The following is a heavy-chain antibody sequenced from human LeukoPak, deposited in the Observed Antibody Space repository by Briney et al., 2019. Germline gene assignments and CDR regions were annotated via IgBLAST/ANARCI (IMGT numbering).Heavy chain of an antibody. CDR1: GYTFTGYY. D-gene: IGHD3-16*02. CDR2: INPNSGGT. Sequence: ASVKVSCKASGYTFTGYYMHWVRQAPGQGLEWMGWINPNSGGTNYAQKFQGRVTMTRDTSISTAYMELSRLRSDDTAVYYCARREAYRRSYYFDYWGQGTLVTVSS. J-gene: IGHJ4*02. CDR3: ARREAYRRSYYFDY. V-gene: IGHV1-2*02.